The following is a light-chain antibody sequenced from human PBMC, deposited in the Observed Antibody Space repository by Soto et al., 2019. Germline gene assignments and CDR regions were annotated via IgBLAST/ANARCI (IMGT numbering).Light chain of an antibody. J-gene: IGLJ2*01. CDR3: IYYRSSSTLRL. V-gene: IGLV2-14*01. CDR2: HVS. CDR1: SSEVGVCNY. Sequence: QAVVTQPASVSGSPGQSITISCTGTSSEVGVCNYVSWYQQHPGRAPKVMICHVSSRPAGVSTRFSASKSGNTASLTISGLQAEDEGDYYCIYYRSSSTLRLFGGGTKLTV.